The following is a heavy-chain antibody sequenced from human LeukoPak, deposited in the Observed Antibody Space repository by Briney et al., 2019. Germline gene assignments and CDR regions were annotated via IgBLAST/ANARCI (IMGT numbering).Heavy chain of an antibody. CDR2: VSYDGKNK. J-gene: IGHJ4*02. Sequence: GGSLRLSCVASGFTFSNFGMQWVRQAPGKGLEWVAIVSYDGKNKFYADSIKGRLTVSRDNSKNTVYLQMNSLRTEDTAVYYCANDPDYGIDSWGQGTLVIVSS. D-gene: IGHD4-17*01. V-gene: IGHV3-30*18. CDR3: ANDPDYGIDS. CDR1: GFTFSNFG.